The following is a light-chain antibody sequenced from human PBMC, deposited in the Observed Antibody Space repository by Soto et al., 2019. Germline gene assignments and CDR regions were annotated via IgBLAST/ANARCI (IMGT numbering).Light chain of an antibody. Sequence: DVVMTQSPLSLPVTLGQPASISCRSSQSLVHSDGNTYLNWFQQRPGQSPRRLIYKVSNRATGIPARFSGSGSGTEFTLTISSLQSEDFAVYFCQQYNDGLTFGGGTKVDIK. V-gene: IGKV2-30*02. CDR3: QQYNDGLT. J-gene: IGKJ4*01. CDR2: KVS. CDR1: QSLVHSDGNTY.